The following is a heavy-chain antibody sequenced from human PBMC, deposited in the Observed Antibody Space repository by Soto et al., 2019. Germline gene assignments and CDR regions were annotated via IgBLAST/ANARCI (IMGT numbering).Heavy chain of an antibody. Sequence: QVQLVESGGGVVQPGRSLRLSCAASGLTFSSYAMHWVRQAPGKGLEWVAVISYDGSNKYYADSVKGRFTISRDNSKNTLYLQMSSLRAEDTAVYYCARDAMTAGGMDVWGQGTTVTVSS. V-gene: IGHV3-30-3*01. CDR3: ARDAMTAGGMDV. CDR1: GLTFSSYA. J-gene: IGHJ6*02. CDR2: ISYDGSNK. D-gene: IGHD2-21*02.